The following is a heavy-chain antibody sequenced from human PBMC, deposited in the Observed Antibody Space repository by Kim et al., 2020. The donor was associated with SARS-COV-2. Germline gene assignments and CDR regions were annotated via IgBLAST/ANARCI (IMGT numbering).Heavy chain of an antibody. J-gene: IGHJ4*02. Sequence: GGSLRLSCAASGFTFSSYAMHWVRQAPGKGLEWVAVISYDGSNKYYADSVKGRFTISRDNSKNTLYLQMNSLRAEDTAVYYCARQLSEHYSSGMVTGYWGQGTLVTVSS. V-gene: IGHV3-30*04. CDR3: ARQLSEHYSSGMVTGY. CDR2: ISYDGSNK. D-gene: IGHD6-19*01. CDR1: GFTFSSYA.